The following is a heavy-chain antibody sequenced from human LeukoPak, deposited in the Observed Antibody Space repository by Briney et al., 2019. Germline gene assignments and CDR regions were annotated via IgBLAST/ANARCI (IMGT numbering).Heavy chain of an antibody. Sequence: GESLKISCKGSGYSFTSYWIGWVRQMPGKGLEWMGIIYPGDSDTRYSPSFQGQVTISADKSISTAYLQWSSLKASDTAMCYCARQTTGYSSLNDAFDIWGQGTMVTVSS. D-gene: IGHD6-13*01. J-gene: IGHJ3*02. CDR1: GYSFTSYW. CDR3: ARQTTGYSSLNDAFDI. CDR2: IYPGDSDT. V-gene: IGHV5-51*01.